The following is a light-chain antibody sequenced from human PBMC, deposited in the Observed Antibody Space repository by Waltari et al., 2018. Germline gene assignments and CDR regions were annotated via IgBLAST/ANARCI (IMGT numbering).Light chain of an antibody. V-gene: IGLV1-40*01. Sequence: QSVLTQPPSVSGAPGQRLTISCPGTSSNIGAGYDVHWYQQFPGTAPKLLIYSNNNRPSGVPGRFSASKSGTSASLAITGLQAEDEADYYCQSYDKLLSGSLFGGGTKLTV. CDR3: QSYDKLLSGSL. CDR1: SSNIGAGYD. CDR2: SNN. J-gene: IGLJ3*02.